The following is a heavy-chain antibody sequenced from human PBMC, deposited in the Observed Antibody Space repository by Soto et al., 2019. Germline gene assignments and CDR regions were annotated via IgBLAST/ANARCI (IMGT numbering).Heavy chain of an antibody. CDR2: TYYRSNWNN. Sequence: SQTLSLTCDISGDSVSSNSAAWNWIRQSPSRGLEWLGRTYYRSNWNNDYAVSVKSRITINPDTSKNQFSLQLNSVTPEDTAMYYCARDPSSFAFSSSWAGFAFWGQGIVVTVSS. J-gene: IGHJ4*02. CDR3: ARDPSSFAFSSSWAGFAF. CDR1: GDSVSSNSAA. D-gene: IGHD6-13*01. V-gene: IGHV6-1*01.